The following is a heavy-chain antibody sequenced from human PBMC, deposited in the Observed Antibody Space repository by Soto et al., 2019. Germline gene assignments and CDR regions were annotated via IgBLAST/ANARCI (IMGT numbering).Heavy chain of an antibody. V-gene: IGHV5-51*01. CDR2: IYPGDSDI. J-gene: IGHJ6*02. D-gene: IGHD6-25*01. CDR1: LFSFSTYW. CDR3: AKLAGSPSVMDF. Sequence: VDSLNTSCPGSLFSFSTYWIAWVRQMPVRGRECMCIIYPGDSDIRYSRSFRGQVSISADISITTAYLQWSSLKASDTAISYCAKLAGSPSVMDFWGLGTTVTVSS.